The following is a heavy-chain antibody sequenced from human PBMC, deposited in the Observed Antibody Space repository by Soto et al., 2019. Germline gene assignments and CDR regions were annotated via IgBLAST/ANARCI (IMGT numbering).Heavy chain of an antibody. CDR1: GFTFSSYA. CDR2: ISGSGGST. J-gene: IGHJ3*02. CDR3: AKDQVTHPIDAFDI. Sequence: GESLKISCAASGFTFSSYAMSWVRQAPGKGLEWVSAISGSGGSTYYADSVKGRFTISRDNSKNTLYLQMNSLRAEDMAVYYCAKDQVTHPIDAFDIWGQGTMVTVSS. D-gene: IGHD2-21*02. V-gene: IGHV3-23*01.